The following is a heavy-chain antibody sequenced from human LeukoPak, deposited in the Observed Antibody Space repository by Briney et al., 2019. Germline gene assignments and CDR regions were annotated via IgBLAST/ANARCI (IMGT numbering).Heavy chain of an antibody. CDR3: AITYYDILTGPNSNWFDP. J-gene: IGHJ5*02. D-gene: IGHD3-9*01. CDR1: GYTFTGYY. V-gene: IGHV1-2*02. CDR2: INPNSGGT. Sequence: ASVKVSCKASGYTFTGYYMHWLRQAPGQGLEWMVWINPNSGGTSYAQKFQGRVTMTRDTSISTAYMELSRLRSDDTAVYYCAITYYDILTGPNSNWFDPWGQGTLVTVSS.